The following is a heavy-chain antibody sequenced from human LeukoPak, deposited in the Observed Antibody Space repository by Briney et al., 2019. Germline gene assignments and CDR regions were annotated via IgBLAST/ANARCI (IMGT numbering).Heavy chain of an antibody. CDR3: AKENPVGGTNYFDY. D-gene: IGHD1-26*01. J-gene: IGHJ4*02. CDR2: ITGSGDST. Sequence: SGGSLRLSCAASGFIFSTYPMSWVRQAPGKGLEWVPAITGSGDSTFYADSVKGRCTISRDNSNNTLSLQMNTLRAEDTAVYYCAKENPVGGTNYFDYWGQGALVTVSS. V-gene: IGHV3-23*01. CDR1: GFIFSTYP.